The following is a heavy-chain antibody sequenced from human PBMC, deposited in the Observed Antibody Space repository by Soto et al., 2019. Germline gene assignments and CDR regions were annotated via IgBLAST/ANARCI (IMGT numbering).Heavy chain of an antibody. D-gene: IGHD3-9*01. J-gene: IGHJ4*02. Sequence: ASVKVSCKASGYTFTSYYMHWVRQAPGQGLEWMGIIIPSGGSTSYAQKFQGRVTMTRDTSTSTVYMELSSLRSEDTAVYYCARDSDILTGYYLFDYWGQGTLVTVSS. CDR3: ARDSDILTGYYLFDY. V-gene: IGHV1-46*03. CDR2: IIPSGGST. CDR1: GYTFTSYY.